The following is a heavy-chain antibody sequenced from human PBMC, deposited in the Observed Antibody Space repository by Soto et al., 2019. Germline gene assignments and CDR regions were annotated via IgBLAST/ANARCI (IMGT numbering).Heavy chain of an antibody. Sequence: EVQLVESGGGLVKPGGSLRLSCAASGFTFSSYSMNWVRQAPGKGLEWVSSISSSSSYIYYADSVKGRFTISRDNAKNSLYLQMNSLRAEDTAVYYCARDSLHLSSWYAYDAFDIWGQGTMVTVSS. CDR3: ARDSLHLSSWYAYDAFDI. V-gene: IGHV3-21*01. D-gene: IGHD6-13*01. J-gene: IGHJ3*02. CDR2: ISSSSSYI. CDR1: GFTFSSYS.